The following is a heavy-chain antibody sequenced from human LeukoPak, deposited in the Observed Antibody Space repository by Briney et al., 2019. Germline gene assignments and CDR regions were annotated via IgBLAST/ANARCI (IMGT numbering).Heavy chain of an antibody. CDR1: GNTFTGYY. CDR3: ARGGNSGWRTPNDDY. CDR2: INPNTGRT. V-gene: IGHV1-2*02. J-gene: IGHJ4*02. D-gene: IGHD6-19*01. Sequence: ASVKVSCKASGNTFTGYYIHWVRQAPGQALEWMAWINPNTGRTHYAQKFQGRVTVTRDTSINTAYMGLSSLRSDDTAVYYCARGGNSGWRTPNDDYWGQGTLVTVSS.